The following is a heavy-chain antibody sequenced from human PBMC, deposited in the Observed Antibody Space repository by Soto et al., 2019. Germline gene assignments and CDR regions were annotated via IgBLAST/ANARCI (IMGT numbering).Heavy chain of an antibody. CDR3: VRILEWLGAFDI. Sequence: GGSLRLSCAASGFTFSSYSMNWVRQAPGKGLEWVSSISSSSSYIYYADSVKGRFTISRDNAKNSLYLQMNSLRAEDTAVYYCVRILEWLGAFDIWGQGTMVTVSS. D-gene: IGHD3-3*01. J-gene: IGHJ3*02. V-gene: IGHV3-21*01. CDR2: ISSSSSYI. CDR1: GFTFSSYS.